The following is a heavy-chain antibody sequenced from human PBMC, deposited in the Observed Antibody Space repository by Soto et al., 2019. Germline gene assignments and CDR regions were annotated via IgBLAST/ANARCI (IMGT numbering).Heavy chain of an antibody. J-gene: IGHJ6*02. CDR3: ARWGRGSFLGEGYYYGMDV. Sequence: EVQLVESGGGLVQPGGSLRLSCAASGFTFSDHYMDWVRQAPGKGLEWVGRTRSKANSYTTEYAASVKGRFTISRDDSKNSLYLQMNSLKTEDTAVYYCARWGRGSFLGEGYYYGMDVWGQGTTVTVSS. CDR2: TRSKANSYTT. D-gene: IGHD3-10*01. V-gene: IGHV3-72*01. CDR1: GFTFSDHY.